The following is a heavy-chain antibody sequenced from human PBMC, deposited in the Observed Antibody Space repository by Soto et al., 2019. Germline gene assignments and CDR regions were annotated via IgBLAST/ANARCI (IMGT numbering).Heavy chain of an antibody. Sequence: GESLKISCKGSGYSFTSFWIGWVRQMPGKGLEWMGFINFGDSDIRYSPSFQGQVTISADKSISTAYLQWSSLKASDTAMYYCSRVIGGRPNAYWGQGTLVTVS. V-gene: IGHV5-51*01. J-gene: IGHJ4*02. CDR2: INFGDSDI. CDR1: GYSFTSFW. CDR3: SRVIGGRPNAY.